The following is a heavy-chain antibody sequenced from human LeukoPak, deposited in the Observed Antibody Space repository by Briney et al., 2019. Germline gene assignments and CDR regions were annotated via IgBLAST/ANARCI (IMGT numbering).Heavy chain of an antibody. CDR1: GGSISTYY. Sequence: PSETLSLTCTVSGGSISTYYWSWIRQPPGKGLEWIGEINHSGSTNYNPSLKSRVTISVDTSENQFSLKLSSVTAADTAIYYCARARITMVRGVIIIRGGHFDSWGQGTLVTVSS. CDR2: INHSGST. J-gene: IGHJ4*02. D-gene: IGHD3-10*01. V-gene: IGHV4-34*01. CDR3: ARARITMVRGVIIIRGGHFDS.